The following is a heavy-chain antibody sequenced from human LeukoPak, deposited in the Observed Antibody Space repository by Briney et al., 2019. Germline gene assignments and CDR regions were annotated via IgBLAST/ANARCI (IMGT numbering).Heavy chain of an antibody. CDR3: ARVHKESSSWAH. V-gene: IGHV3-7*01. CDR2: IKQDGSEK. CDR1: GFTLSSYW. Sequence: PGGSLRLSCAGSGFTLSSYWMSWARQAPGKGLEWVANIKQDGSEKHYVDSVKGRFTISRDNAKNSLYLQMNSLRVEDTAVYYCARVHKESSSWAHWGQGTLVTVSS. D-gene: IGHD6-13*01. J-gene: IGHJ4*02.